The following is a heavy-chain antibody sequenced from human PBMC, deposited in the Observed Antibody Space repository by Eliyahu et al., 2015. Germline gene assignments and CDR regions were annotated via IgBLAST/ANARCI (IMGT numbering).Heavy chain of an antibody. CDR2: IYYSGST. CDR1: SNSSSSYY. V-gene: IGHV4-39*01. J-gene: IGHJ5*02. CDR3: ARHGLNRRTFDP. Sequence: SNSSSSYYWGWIRQPPGKGLEWIGSIYYSGSTYYNPSLKSRVTISVDTSKNQFSLKLSSVTAADTAVYYCARHGLNRRTFDPWGQGTLVTVSS.